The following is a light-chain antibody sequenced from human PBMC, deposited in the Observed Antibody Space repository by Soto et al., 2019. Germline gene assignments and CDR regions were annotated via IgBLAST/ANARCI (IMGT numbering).Light chain of an antibody. V-gene: IGKV3-20*01. CDR3: QQYGSSPWT. CDR2: SSS. CDR1: QSVSSTY. J-gene: IGKJ1*01. Sequence: ELVLTQSPGTLSLSPGDRATLSCRASQSVSSTYLAWYQQRPGQAPRLLIYSSSSRASGIPDRFSGSGSGTDFTLTISRLEPEDFAVYHCQQYGSSPWTFGQGTKVDI.